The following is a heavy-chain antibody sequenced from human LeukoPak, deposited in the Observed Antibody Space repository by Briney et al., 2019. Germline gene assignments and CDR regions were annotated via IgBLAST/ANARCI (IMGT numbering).Heavy chain of an antibody. Sequence: GGSLRLSCAASGFTFSSYGMSWVRQAPGKGLEWVSAISGSGGSTYYADSVKGRFTISRDNSKNTLYLQMNSLRAEDTAVYYCAKDRGITMVRGVMDWFDPWGQGTLVTVSS. CDR3: AKDRGITMVRGVMDWFDP. J-gene: IGHJ5*02. D-gene: IGHD3-10*01. CDR1: GFTFSSYG. V-gene: IGHV3-23*01. CDR2: ISGSGGST.